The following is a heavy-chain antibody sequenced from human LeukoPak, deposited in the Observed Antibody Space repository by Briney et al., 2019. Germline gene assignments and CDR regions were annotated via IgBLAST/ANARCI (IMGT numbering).Heavy chain of an antibody. CDR1: GGTFSSYA. CDR2: IIPIFGIA. Sequence: SVKVSCKASGGTFSSYAISWVRQAPGQGLEWMGRIIPIFGIANHAQKFQGRVTITADKSTSTAYMELSSLRSEDTAVYYCARDGGKDIVVVPAADNWFDPWGQGTLVTVSS. CDR3: ARDGGKDIVVVPAADNWFDP. V-gene: IGHV1-69*04. J-gene: IGHJ5*02. D-gene: IGHD2-2*01.